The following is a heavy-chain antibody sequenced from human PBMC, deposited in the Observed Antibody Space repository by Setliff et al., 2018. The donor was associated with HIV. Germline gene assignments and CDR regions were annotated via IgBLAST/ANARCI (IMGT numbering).Heavy chain of an antibody. D-gene: IGHD3-3*02. J-gene: IGHJ4*02. CDR3: ARLGGSFGIPRFDF. CDR2: VYPADSNT. CDR1: GYVFSDYW. Sequence: GESLKISCEVSGYVFSDYWIAWVRQTPGKGLEWMGLVYPADSNTIYSPSFQHQVTISADKSFSTAFLQWSDVKASDSGIYFCARLGGSFGIPRFDFWGQGTPVTVSS. V-gene: IGHV5-51*01.